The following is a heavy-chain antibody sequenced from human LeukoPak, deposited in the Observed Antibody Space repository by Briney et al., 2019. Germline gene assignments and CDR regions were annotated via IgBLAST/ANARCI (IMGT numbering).Heavy chain of an antibody. CDR2: ISGSGGST. J-gene: IGHJ3*02. V-gene: IGHV3-23*01. CDR3: ANPYCSSTSCYSVGAFDI. D-gene: IGHD2-2*01. CDR1: GFTFSSYA. Sequence: GGSLRLSCAASGFTFSSYAMSWVRQAPGKGLEWVSAISGSGGSTYYADSVKGRFTISRDNSKNTLYLQMNSLRAEDTAVYYCANPYCSSTSCYSVGAFDIWGQGTMVTVSS.